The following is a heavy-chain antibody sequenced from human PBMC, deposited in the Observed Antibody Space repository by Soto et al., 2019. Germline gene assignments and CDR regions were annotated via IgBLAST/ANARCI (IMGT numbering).Heavy chain of an antibody. CDR1: RASIYTYS. CDR3: ATIVGANDY. V-gene: IGHV4-4*07. D-gene: IGHD1-26*01. J-gene: IGHJ4*02. Sequence: PSETLSLTNTVSRASIYTYSWTWIRQPAGKGLQWIGHIYSSGSANYSPSLKSRVSMSVDSSKNQISLKLSSVTAADTAVYYCATIVGANDYWGQGTLVTVSS. CDR2: IYSSGSA.